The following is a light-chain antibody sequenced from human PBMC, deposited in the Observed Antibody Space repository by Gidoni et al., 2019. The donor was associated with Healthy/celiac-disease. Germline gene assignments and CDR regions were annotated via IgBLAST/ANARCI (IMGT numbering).Light chain of an antibody. CDR1: SSDVGGYNY. CDR3: SSYTSSSTLGMV. J-gene: IGLJ2*01. CDR2: DVS. Sequence: QSALTQPASVSGSPGQSLTISCTGTSSDVGGYNYVSWYQQHPGKAPKLMIYDVSNRPSGVSNRFSGSKSGNTASLTISGLQAEDEADYYCSSYTSSSTLGMVFGGGTKLTVL. V-gene: IGLV2-14*03.